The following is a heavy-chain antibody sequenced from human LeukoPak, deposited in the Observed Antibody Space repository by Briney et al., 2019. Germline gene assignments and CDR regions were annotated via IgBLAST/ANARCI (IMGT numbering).Heavy chain of an antibody. J-gene: IGHJ4*02. CDR1: GGPISSSSYL. CDR2: IYYSGNT. D-gene: IGHD2-2*01. CDR3: ARGRREYCTSTSCYYYFDY. Sequence: SETPSLTCTVSGGPISSSSYLWGWIRQPPGKGLDWIGSIYYSGNTYYNPSLKSRVTMSVDTSKNQFSLKLRSVTAADTTVYYCARGRREYCTSTSCYYYFDYWGQGTLVTVSS. V-gene: IGHV4-39*05.